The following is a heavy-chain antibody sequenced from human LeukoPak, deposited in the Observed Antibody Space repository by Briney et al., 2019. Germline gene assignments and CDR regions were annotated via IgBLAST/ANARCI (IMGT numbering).Heavy chain of an antibody. CDR2: INTSGGHT. J-gene: IGHJ3*02. CDR3: ARGLERLDSNNYLSFAFDI. V-gene: IGHV1-46*01. Sequence: ASVKVSCKASGYTFTDYYMHWVRPAPGQGLEWMGIINTSGGHTNYAQKFQGRVSMTRDTSTGTLYMDLSSLRFEDTAVYYCARGLERLDSNNYLSFAFDIWGQGTMVTVS. D-gene: IGHD4-11*01. CDR1: GYTFTDYY.